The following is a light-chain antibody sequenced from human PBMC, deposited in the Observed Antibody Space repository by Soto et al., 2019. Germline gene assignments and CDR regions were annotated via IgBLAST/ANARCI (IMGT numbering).Light chain of an antibody. CDR1: SGDIGSYNR. V-gene: IGLV2-14*01. J-gene: IGLJ1*01. Sequence: QSALTQPASVSGSPGQSITISCTGTSGDIGSYNRVSWYQQHPGKAPKLIIYEVTDRPSGVSNRFSGSKSGNTASLTISGLQAEEEAGYYCSSYTNINTRACVFGTGTKLTVL. CDR3: SSYTNINTRACV. CDR2: EVT.